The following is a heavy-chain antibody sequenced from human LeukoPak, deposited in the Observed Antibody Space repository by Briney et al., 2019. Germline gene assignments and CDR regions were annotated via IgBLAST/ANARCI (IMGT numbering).Heavy chain of an antibody. V-gene: IGHV3-23*01. CDR2: ISGSGGTT. Sequence: GALRLSCAASGFTFSSYAMSWVRQAPGRGLEWVSGISGSGGTTYYADSVKGRFTISRDNSKNAVYLQMNSLRAEDTAVYFCAKGTTTDRYFDYWGQGTLVTVSS. J-gene: IGHJ4*02. CDR3: AKGTTTDRYFDY. D-gene: IGHD4-17*01. CDR1: GFTFSSYA.